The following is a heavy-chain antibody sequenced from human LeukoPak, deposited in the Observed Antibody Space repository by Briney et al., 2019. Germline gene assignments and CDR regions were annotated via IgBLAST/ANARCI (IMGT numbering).Heavy chain of an antibody. CDR2: MKPKSGET. CDR3: ARDYGGNSGWFDP. CDR1: GYTLTNYD. Sequence: RASVKVSCKASGYTLTNYDINWVRQATGQGLEWMGWMKPKSGETGYAQKFQGRAIMTRDTSTNTAYMELRSLTSEDTAAYYCARDYGGNSGWFDPWGQGTVVTVSS. D-gene: IGHD4-23*01. V-gene: IGHV1-8*01. J-gene: IGHJ5*02.